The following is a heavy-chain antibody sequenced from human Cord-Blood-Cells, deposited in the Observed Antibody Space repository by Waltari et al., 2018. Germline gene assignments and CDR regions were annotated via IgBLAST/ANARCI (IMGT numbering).Heavy chain of an antibody. CDR1: GGSISSYY. CDR2: IYYRGST. CDR3: ARDMAGTLYAFDI. V-gene: IGHV4-59*01. J-gene: IGHJ3*02. Sequence: QVQLQESGPGLVKPSETLSLTCTVSGGSISSYYWSWIRQPPGKGLEWIGYIYYRGSTNDTPSLKSRVTISVDTSKNQFSLKLSSVTAADTAVYYCARDMAGTLYAFDIWGQGTMVTVSS. D-gene: IGHD6-19*01.